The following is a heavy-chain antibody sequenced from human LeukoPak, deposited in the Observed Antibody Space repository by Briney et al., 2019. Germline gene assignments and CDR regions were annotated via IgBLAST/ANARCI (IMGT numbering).Heavy chain of an antibody. CDR1: GFTFSSYA. Sequence: PGRSLRLSCAAPGFTFSSYAMHWVRQAPGKGLEWVAVISYDGSNKYYADSVKGRFTISRDNSKNTLYLQMNSLRAEDTAVYYCARDRTIFGVVIAYYFDYWGQGTLVTVSS. D-gene: IGHD3-3*01. J-gene: IGHJ4*02. V-gene: IGHV3-30-3*01. CDR2: ISYDGSNK. CDR3: ARDRTIFGVVIAYYFDY.